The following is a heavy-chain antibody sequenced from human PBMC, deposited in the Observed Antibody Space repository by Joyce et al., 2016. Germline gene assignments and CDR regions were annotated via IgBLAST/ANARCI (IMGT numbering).Heavy chain of an antibody. V-gene: IGHV3-23*01. Sequence: EVQLLESGGGLVQPGGSLRLSCAASGFTFSNSAMDWVRQAPGTGLEWVSAISNSGGTIYYADSVKGRFTISRDNSKNSLYLQMSSLRAEDTAIYYCAKTLVPGATPFDNWGQGTLVTVSS. D-gene: IGHD3-10*01. CDR2: ISNSGGTI. J-gene: IGHJ4*02. CDR1: GFTFSNSA. CDR3: AKTLVPGATPFDN.